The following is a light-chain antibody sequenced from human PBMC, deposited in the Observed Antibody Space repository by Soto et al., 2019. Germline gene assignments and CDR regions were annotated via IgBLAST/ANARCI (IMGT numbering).Light chain of an antibody. CDR2: RAS. CDR1: RDIDIL. CDR3: QQYNNFSWT. V-gene: IGKV1-5*03. Sequence: DIQMTQSPSTLSASVGDKVTITCRASRDIDILLAWYQQNPGKAPKFLISRASMLESGVPSRFSGSGSGTEFTLTISSLQPDDFATYYCQQYNNFSWTFGQGTKVEIK. J-gene: IGKJ1*01.